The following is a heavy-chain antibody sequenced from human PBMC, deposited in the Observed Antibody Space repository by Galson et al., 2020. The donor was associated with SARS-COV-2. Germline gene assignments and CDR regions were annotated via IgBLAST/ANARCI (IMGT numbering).Heavy chain of an antibody. J-gene: IGHJ4*02. CDR2: IYYTGIT. CDR3: ARDGGGSSPEGFDY. CDR1: GYPVTGSYY. D-gene: IGHD1-26*01. V-gene: IGHV4-38-2*02. Sequence: TLSLTCAVSGYPVTGSYYWAWVRQPPGKGLEWIGSIYYTGITYYTPSLKSRLTISVDTSKNQFSLRLGSVTAADTAVYFCARDGGGSSPEGFDYWGQGILVTVSS.